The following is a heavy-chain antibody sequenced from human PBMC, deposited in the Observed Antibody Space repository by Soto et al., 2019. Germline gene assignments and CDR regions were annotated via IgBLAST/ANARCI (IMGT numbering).Heavy chain of an antibody. CDR2: INHSGST. CDR3: ARVPLDVLNTHLFDP. J-gene: IGHJ5*02. Sequence: TSETLSLTCAVYGGSFSEDYWSWIRQPPGKGLEWIGEINHSGSTNYNPSLKSRVTISVDTSKNQFSLMLSSVTAADTAVYYCARVPLDVLNTHLFDPWGQGTLVTVSS. D-gene: IGHD2-8*01. V-gene: IGHV4-34*01. CDR1: GGSFSEDY.